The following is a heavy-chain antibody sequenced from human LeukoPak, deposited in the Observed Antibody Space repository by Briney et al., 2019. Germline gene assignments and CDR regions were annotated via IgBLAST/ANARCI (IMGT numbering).Heavy chain of an antibody. CDR2: IYYSGST. V-gene: IGHV4-59*05. Sequence: SETLSLTCTVSGGSISSYYWSWIRQPPGKGLEWIGSIYYSGSTYYNPSLKSRVTISVDTSKNQFSLKLSSVTAADTAVYYCCIVIAAAGTVDYWGQGTLVTVSS. J-gene: IGHJ4*02. CDR3: CIVIAAAGTVDY. D-gene: IGHD6-13*01. CDR1: GGSISSYY.